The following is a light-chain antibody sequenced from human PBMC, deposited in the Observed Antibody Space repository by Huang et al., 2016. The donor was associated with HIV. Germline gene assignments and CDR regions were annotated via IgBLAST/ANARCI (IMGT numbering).Light chain of an antibody. CDR1: QSVSSSY. V-gene: IGKV3-20*01. J-gene: IGKJ3*01. CDR3: QQYGSSLFT. Sequence: EIVLTQSPGTLSLSPGERVTLSCRASQSVSSSYLAWYQQNPGQAPRLLIYGASSRATGIPDRFSGSGSGTDFTLTISRLEPEDFAVYYCQQYGSSLFTFGPGTKVDIK. CDR2: GAS.